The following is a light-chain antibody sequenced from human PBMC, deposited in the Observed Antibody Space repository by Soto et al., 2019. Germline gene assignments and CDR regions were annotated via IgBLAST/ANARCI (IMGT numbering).Light chain of an antibody. CDR2: AAS. V-gene: IGKV1-39*01. CDR1: QSISSY. J-gene: IGKJ1*01. Sequence: DIQMTQSPCSLSASVGDRVTITCRASQSISSYLNWYQQKPGKAPKLLIYAASSLQSGVPSRFSGSGSGTDFSLTISSLQAEDFATYYGQQSYSTHWTFGQGTKV. CDR3: QQSYSTHWT.